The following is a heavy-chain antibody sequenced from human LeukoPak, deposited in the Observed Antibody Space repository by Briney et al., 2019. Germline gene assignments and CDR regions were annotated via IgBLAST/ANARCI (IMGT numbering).Heavy chain of an antibody. J-gene: IGHJ4*02. CDR2: VSGSGDST. D-gene: IGHD6-19*01. CDR3: AKYMSSGY. Sequence: GGALRLSCAASLVTSSDSAMSWGRQAPGKGMEWVAGVSGSGDSTYYAASVKGRFTISRDNSKNTLYLQMTSLRAEDTAVYYCAKYMSSGYWGQGTLVTVSS. CDR1: LVTSSDSA. V-gene: IGHV3-23*01.